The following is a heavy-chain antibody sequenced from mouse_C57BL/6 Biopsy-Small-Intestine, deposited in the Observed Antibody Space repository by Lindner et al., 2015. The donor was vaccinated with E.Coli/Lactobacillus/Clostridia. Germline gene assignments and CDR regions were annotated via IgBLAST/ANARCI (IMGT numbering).Heavy chain of an antibody. CDR3: ARDQGYLKSSGFVKY. V-gene: IGHV1-53*01. CDR2: INPGTGAS. D-gene: IGHD3-1*01. J-gene: IGHJ4*01. CDR1: GYTFAGYQ. Sequence: VKVSCKTSGYTFAGYQIHWVRQAPGQGPEWMGWINPGTGASHSTQSFQGRVTLTSDTSISTVYMELSRLTFDDAAVYYCARDQGYLKSSGFVKYWGQGTLVTVSS.